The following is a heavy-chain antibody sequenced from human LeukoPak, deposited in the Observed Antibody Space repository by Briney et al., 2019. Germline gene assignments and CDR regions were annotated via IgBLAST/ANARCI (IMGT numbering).Heavy chain of an antibody. CDR2: INGDGTST. Sequence: GGSLRLSCAASGFTFSSHWMHWVRQAPGKGLVWVSLINGDGTSTNYADSVKGRFTISRNNAKNTLYLQMNSLRAEDTAVYYCARGNYFDYWGQGTLVTVAS. V-gene: IGHV3-74*01. CDR3: ARGNYFDY. J-gene: IGHJ4*02. CDR1: GFTFSSHW.